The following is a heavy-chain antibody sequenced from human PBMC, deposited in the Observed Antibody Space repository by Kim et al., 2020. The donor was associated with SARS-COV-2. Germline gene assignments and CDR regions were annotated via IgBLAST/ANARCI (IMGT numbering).Heavy chain of an antibody. Sequence: SETLSLTCTVSGGSISSSSYYWGWIRQPPGKGLEWIGSIYYSGSTYYNPSLKSRVTISVDTSKNQFSLKLSSVTAADTAVYYCASWYSGAFDIWGQGTMVTVSS. V-gene: IGHV4-39*01. CDR3: ASWYSGAFDI. CDR1: GGSISSSSYY. J-gene: IGHJ3*02. D-gene: IGHD6-13*01. CDR2: IYYSGST.